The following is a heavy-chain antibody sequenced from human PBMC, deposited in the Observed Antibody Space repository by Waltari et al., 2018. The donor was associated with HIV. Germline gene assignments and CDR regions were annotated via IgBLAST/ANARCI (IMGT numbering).Heavy chain of an antibody. CDR3: AGGGPNWFDP. D-gene: IGHD5-12*01. CDR2: IYYSGST. J-gene: IGHJ5*02. CDR1: GGSISSYY. V-gene: IGHV4-59*01. Sequence: QVQLQESGPGLVKPSETLSLPCTVSGGSISSYYWSWIRQPPGKGLEWIGYIYYSGSTNYNPSLKSRVTISVDTSKNQFSLKLSSVTAADTAVYYCAGGGPNWFDPWGQGTLVTVSS.